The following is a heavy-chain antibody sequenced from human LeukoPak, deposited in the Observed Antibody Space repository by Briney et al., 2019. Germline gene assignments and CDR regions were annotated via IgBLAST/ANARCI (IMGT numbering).Heavy chain of an antibody. CDR3: ARLREIPVFGVVTKSTSYFDY. Sequence: GGSLRLSCAASGFTFSSYGMSWVRQAPGKGLELVANIKQDRSEKYYVDSVKGRFTISRDNAKNSLYLQMNSLRAEDTAVYYCARLREIPVFGVVTKSTSYFDYWGQGTLVTVSS. D-gene: IGHD3-3*01. CDR2: IKQDRSEK. V-gene: IGHV3-7*01. J-gene: IGHJ4*02. CDR1: GFTFSSYG.